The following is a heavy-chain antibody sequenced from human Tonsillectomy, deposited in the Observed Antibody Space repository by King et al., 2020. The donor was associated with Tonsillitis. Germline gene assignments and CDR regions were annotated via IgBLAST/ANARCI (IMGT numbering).Heavy chain of an antibody. D-gene: IGHD5-18*01. CDR3: ARANAVDTAIAYYYYYYGMDV. V-gene: IGHV3-21*01. Sequence: VQLVESGGGLVKPGGSLRLSCAASGFTFSSYSMNWVRQAPGKGLEWVSSISSSSSYIYYADSVKGRFTISRDNAKNALYLQMNSLRAEDTAVYYCARANAVDTAIAYYYYYYGMDVWGQGTTVTVSS. CDR1: GFTFSSYS. CDR2: ISSSSSYI. J-gene: IGHJ6*02.